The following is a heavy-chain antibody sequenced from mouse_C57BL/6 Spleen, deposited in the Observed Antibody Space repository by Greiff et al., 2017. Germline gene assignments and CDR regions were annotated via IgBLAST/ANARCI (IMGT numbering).Heavy chain of an antibody. CDR2: FYPGSGSI. CDR1: GYTFTEYT. CDR3: TRHEESLFTTVVATDYLDY. V-gene: IGHV1-62-2*01. J-gene: IGHJ2*02. Sequence: VQLQQSGAELVKPGASVTLSCKASGYTFTEYTIHWVKQRSGQGLEWIGWFYPGSGSIKYNEKFKDKATLTADKSSSTVYMELSRLTSEYFAVYFWTRHEESLFTTVVATDYLDYWGQGTSLTVSS. D-gene: IGHD1-1*01.